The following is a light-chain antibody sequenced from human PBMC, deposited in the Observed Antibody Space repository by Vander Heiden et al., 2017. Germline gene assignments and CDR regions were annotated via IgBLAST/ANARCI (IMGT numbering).Light chain of an antibody. CDR3: MQTLQPPLT. Sequence: EILMTQSPLSLPVTPGEPASISCRSSQSLLYTYGYNYLNWYLQKPGQSPRLLIYLGSNRASEVPDSFSGSGSGTDFTLKISKVEAEDVGFYYCMQTLQPPLTFGPGTKVYI. V-gene: IGKV2-28*01. CDR1: QSLLYTYGYNY. CDR2: LGS. J-gene: IGKJ3*01.